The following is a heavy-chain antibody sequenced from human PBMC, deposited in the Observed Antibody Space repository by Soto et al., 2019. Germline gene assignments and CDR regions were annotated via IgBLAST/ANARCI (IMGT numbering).Heavy chain of an antibody. J-gene: IGHJ4*02. Sequence: GESLKISCKGSGYSFTSYWIGWVRQMPGKGLEWMGIIYPGDSDTRYSPSFQGQVTISADKSISTAYLQWSSLKASDTAMYYCARGGRCSSPSCFTGYFDYWGQGTLVTVSS. D-gene: IGHD2-2*01. CDR2: IYPGDSDT. CDR1: GYSFTSYW. CDR3: ARGGRCSSPSCFTGYFDY. V-gene: IGHV5-51*01.